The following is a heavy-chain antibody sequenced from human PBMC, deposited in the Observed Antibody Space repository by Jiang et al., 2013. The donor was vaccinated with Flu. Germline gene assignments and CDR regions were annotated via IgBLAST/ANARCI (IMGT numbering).Heavy chain of an antibody. CDR2: ISYDGSNK. J-gene: IGHJ4*02. D-gene: IGHD3-10*01. Sequence: EWVAVISYDGSNKYYADSVKGRFTISRDNSKNTLYLQMNSLRAEDTAVYYCAKVPYGSGSYYNYVYWGQGTLVTVSS. V-gene: IGHV3-30*18. CDR3: AKVPYGSGSYYNYVY.